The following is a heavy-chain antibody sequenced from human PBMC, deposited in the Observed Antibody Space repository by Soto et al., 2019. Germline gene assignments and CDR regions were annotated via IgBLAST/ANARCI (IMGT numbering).Heavy chain of an antibody. Sequence: PRESLKTSCMGSGYSFTNFWIGRVRQMPGKGLEWMGIIYPGDFTIKYSPSFQGQVTISADRSINTAYLQWSSLKPSDTAIYYCARRHYEGQGFDYWGQGTVVPSPQ. J-gene: IGHJ4*02. V-gene: IGHV5-51*01. D-gene: IGHD4-17*01. CDR3: ARRHYEGQGFDY. CDR1: GYSFTNFW. CDR2: IYPGDFTI.